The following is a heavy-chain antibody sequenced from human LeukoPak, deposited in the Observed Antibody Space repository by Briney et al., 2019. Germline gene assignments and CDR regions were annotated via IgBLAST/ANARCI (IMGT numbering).Heavy chain of an antibody. CDR3: ARAVYGDFYFDY. CDR2: INPNSGGT. J-gene: IGHJ4*02. CDR1: GYTFTGYY. D-gene: IGHD4-17*01. V-gene: IGHV1-2*02. Sequence: ASVKVCCKASGYTFTGYYIHWVRQAPGQGLAWMGWINPNSGGTNYAQKFQGRATVTRDTSISTAYMELSRLRSDDTAVYYCARAVYGDFYFDYWGQGTLVTVSS.